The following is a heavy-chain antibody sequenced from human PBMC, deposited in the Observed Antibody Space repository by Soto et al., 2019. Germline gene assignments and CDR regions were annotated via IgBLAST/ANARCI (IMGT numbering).Heavy chain of an antibody. CDR3: SRERSHSSSWSNTFDI. D-gene: IGHD6-13*01. J-gene: IGHJ3*02. Sequence: GATVKVSCKASGYTFASYYMNWVRQATGHALEWMGWMNPNSGNTGSAQKFQGRVTMTRNTSISTAYMELSGLRSADTAIYYCSRERSHSSSWSNTFDIWGQGTMVTVSS. V-gene: IGHV1-8*02. CDR1: GYTFASYY. CDR2: MNPNSGNT.